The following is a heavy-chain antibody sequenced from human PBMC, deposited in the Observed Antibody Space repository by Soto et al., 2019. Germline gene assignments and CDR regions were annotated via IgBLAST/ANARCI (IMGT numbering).Heavy chain of an antibody. CDR2: INSDGSST. V-gene: IGHV3-74*01. Sequence: GGSLRLSCAASGFTFSSCWMHWVRQAPGKGLVWVSRINSDGSSTSYADSVKGRFTISRDNAKNTLYLQMNSLRAEDTAVYYCARVRGYSGYGTYNWFDPWGQGTLVTVSS. CDR3: ARVRGYSGYGTYNWFDP. CDR1: GFTFSSCW. J-gene: IGHJ5*02. D-gene: IGHD5-12*01.